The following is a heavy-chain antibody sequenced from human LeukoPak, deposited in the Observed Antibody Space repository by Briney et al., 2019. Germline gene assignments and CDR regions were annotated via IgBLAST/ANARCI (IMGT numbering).Heavy chain of an antibody. CDR2: TSGSGVST. CDR1: GFTFSNYA. Sequence: PGGSLRLSCAASGFTFSNYAMTWLRQAPGKGLEWVSGTSGSGVSTYYADSVRGRFTISRDDSTSALYLQMNSRMAEDTAIYYCAGAPRVTAATRLVVWGQGTLVTVSS. CDR3: AGAPRVTAATRLVV. V-gene: IGHV3-23*01. D-gene: IGHD2-2*01. J-gene: IGHJ4*02.